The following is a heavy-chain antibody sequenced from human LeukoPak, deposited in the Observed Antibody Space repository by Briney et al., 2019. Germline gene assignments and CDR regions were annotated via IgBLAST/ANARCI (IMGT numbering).Heavy chain of an antibody. J-gene: IGHJ4*02. CDR3: ARKAITMIVAAFDY. Sequence: ASLKVSCKTSGYTFTRYYMHWVRQGPGQGVEWMGIINPRGGSTNYAQKFQGRVTMTRDTSISTAYMELSRLRSDDTAVYYCARKAITMIVAAFDYWGQGTLVTVSS. D-gene: IGHD3-22*01. V-gene: IGHV1-46*01. CDR1: GYTFTRYY. CDR2: INPRGGST.